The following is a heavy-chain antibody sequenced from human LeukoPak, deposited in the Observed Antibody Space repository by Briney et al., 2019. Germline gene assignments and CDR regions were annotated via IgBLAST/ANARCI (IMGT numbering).Heavy chain of an antibody. Sequence: GGSLRLSCAASGFTFSSYWMNWVRHAPGKGLVRVSRINGDGSSTNYADSVKGRFTISRDNAKNTLYLQLNSLRAEDTAIYYCARSQGPYDYWGQGTLVTVSS. CDR1: GFTFSSYW. V-gene: IGHV3-74*01. CDR3: ARSQGPYDY. J-gene: IGHJ4*02. CDR2: INGDGSST.